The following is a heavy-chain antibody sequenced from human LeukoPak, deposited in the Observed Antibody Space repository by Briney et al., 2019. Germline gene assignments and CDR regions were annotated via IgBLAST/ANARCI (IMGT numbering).Heavy chain of an antibody. J-gene: IGHJ5*02. CDR3: ARAVIVVAAATQRNWFDP. V-gene: IGHV4-4*02. D-gene: IGHD2-15*01. CDR2: IHHSGSI. Sequence: PSETLSLTCAVSGVSISSNLWWTWVRQPPGKGLEWIAEIHHSGSINYNPSLRSRVTISVDTSKNQFSLKLSSVTAADTAIYYCARAVIVVAAATQRNWFDPWGQGTLVAVSS. CDR1: GVSISSNLW.